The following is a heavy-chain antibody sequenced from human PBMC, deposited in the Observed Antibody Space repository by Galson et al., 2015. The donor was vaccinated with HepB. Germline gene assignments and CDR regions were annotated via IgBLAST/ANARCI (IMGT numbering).Heavy chain of an antibody. V-gene: IGHV4-38-2*02. CDR2: IYHSGST. Sequence: SETLSLTCTVSGYSISSDYYWGWIRQPPGKGLEWIGSIYHSGSTYYNPSLKSRVTILVDTSKNQFSLKLSSVTAADTAVYYCARARSNWFDPWGQGTLVTVSS. CDR3: ARARSNWFDP. J-gene: IGHJ5*02. CDR1: GYSISSDYY.